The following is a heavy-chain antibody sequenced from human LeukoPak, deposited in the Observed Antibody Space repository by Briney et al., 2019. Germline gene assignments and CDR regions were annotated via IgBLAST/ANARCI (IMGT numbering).Heavy chain of an antibody. CDR3: AKWPEGATPKFHH. J-gene: IGHJ4*02. CDR1: GFTFSSYA. D-gene: IGHD1-26*01. CDR2: ISASGHAT. V-gene: IGHV3-23*01. Sequence: GESLRLACAVSGFTFSSYAMSWVRQAPGKGLEAPGKGLEWVSTISASGHATYYPDSVRGRFTISRDNSKSTLHLQMDSLRAEDSALYYCAKWPEGATPKFHHWGQGTLVTVSS.